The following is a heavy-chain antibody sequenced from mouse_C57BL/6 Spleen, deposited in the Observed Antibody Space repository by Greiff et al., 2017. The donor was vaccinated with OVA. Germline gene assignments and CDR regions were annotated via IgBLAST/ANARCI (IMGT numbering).Heavy chain of an antibody. V-gene: IGHV1-42*01. J-gene: IGHJ4*01. D-gene: IGHD2-4*01. CDR1: GYSFTGYY. CDR3: ARLYDYEGAMDY. Sequence: EVKLVESGPELVKPGASVKISCKASGYSFTGYYMNWVKQSPEKSLEWIGEINPSTGGTTYNQKFKAKATLTVDKSSSTAYLQLKSLTSEDSAVYYCARLYDYEGAMDYWGQGTSVTVSS. CDR2: INPSTGGT.